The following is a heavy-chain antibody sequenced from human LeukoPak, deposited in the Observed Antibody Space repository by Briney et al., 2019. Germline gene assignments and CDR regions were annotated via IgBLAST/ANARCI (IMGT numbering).Heavy chain of an antibody. D-gene: IGHD2-21*02. CDR2: IYSGGST. J-gene: IGHJ3*02. Sequence: PGGSLTLSCAASGFTVSSNYMSWIRQAPGKGLEWVSIIYSGGSTYYADSVKGRFTISRDNSKNTLYLQMNSLRADDMAVYYCARGPWGIVGGDGAFDIWGQGTMVTVSS. CDR1: GFTVSSNY. V-gene: IGHV3-53*01. CDR3: ARGPWGIVGGDGAFDI.